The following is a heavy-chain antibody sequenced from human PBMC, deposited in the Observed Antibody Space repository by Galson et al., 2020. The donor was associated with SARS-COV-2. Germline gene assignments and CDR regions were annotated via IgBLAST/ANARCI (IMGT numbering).Heavy chain of an antibody. Sequence: GESQKISCSASGFTFSSYAMHWVRQAPGKGLEYVSAISSNGGSTYYADSVKGRFTISRDNSKNTLYLQMSSLRAEDTAVYYCVKGGLWFGDTNYCYYYMDVWGKGTTVTVSS. CDR2: ISSNGGST. V-gene: IGHV3-64D*06. CDR1: GFTFSSYA. CDR3: VKGGLWFGDTNYCYYYMDV. J-gene: IGHJ6*03. D-gene: IGHD3-10*01.